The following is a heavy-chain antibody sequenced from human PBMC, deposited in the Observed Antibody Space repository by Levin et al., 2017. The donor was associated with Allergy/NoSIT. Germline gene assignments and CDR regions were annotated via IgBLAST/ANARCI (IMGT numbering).Heavy chain of an antibody. CDR3: ARGYSSGWFDYYYMDG. Sequence: GESLKISCAASGFTFSSYAMHWVRQAPGKGLEWVAVISYDGSNKYYADSVKGRFTISRDNSKNTLYLQMNSLRAEDTAVYYCARGYSSGWFDYYYMDGWGKGTTVTVSS. CDR2: ISYDGSNK. CDR1: GFTFSSYA. J-gene: IGHJ6*03. D-gene: IGHD6-19*01. V-gene: IGHV3-30-3*01.